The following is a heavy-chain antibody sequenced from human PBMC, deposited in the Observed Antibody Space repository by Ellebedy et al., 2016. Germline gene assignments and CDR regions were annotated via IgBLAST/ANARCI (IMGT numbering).Heavy chain of an antibody. CDR3: ARVANGYPDF. Sequence: GESLKISXVASGFTFSTYWMTWVRQAPGKGLEWVANIKQDGSEKYSVDSVKGRFTISRDNAKNSLYLQMNSLKLEDTAVYYCARVANGYPDFWGQGTLVTVSS. J-gene: IGHJ4*02. D-gene: IGHD2-8*01. CDR1: GFTFSTYW. V-gene: IGHV3-7*01. CDR2: IKQDGSEK.